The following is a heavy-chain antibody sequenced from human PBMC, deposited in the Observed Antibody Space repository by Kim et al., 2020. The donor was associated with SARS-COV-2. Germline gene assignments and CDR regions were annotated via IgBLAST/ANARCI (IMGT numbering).Heavy chain of an antibody. J-gene: IGHJ4*02. CDR3: ARELHYYETSGPGFDY. Sequence: SETLSLTCTVSGGSISDYYWGWIRQPPGKGLEWLGYVFSSGNTKYNPSLKSRVTISVDISKNQFSLSLNSVTAADTAQYYCARELHYYETSGPGFDYWGQGTLVTVSS. CDR2: VFSSGNT. V-gene: IGHV4-59*01. D-gene: IGHD3-22*01. CDR1: GGSISDYY.